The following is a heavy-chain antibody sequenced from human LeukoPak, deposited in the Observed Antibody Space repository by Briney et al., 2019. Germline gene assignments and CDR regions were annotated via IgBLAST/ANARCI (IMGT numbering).Heavy chain of an antibody. Sequence: GASVKVSCKASGGTFSSHAIAWVRQAPGQGPEWMGGIIPISGTADYAQKFQGRVTITTDQSTSTAYMELSSLTSDDTADYYCARGLQYQLLKALRYYYMDVWGEGTTVTVSS. CDR3: ARGLQYQLLKALRYYYMDV. V-gene: IGHV1-69*05. D-gene: IGHD2-2*01. J-gene: IGHJ6*03. CDR1: GGTFSSHA. CDR2: IIPISGTA.